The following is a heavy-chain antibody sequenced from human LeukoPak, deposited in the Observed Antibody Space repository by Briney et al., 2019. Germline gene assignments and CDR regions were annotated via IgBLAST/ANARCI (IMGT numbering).Heavy chain of an antibody. CDR3: ARGDTGFSSAWGRDFDY. Sequence: GGSLRLSCAAFGFTVSSKYISWVRQAPGKGLEWVSVLYSGGDTYYADSVKGRFTISRDNSKNTLYLQMNNLRPEDTAVYYCARGDTGFSSAWGRDFDYWCQRTLVTVSS. CDR2: LYSGGDT. D-gene: IGHD6-19*01. CDR1: GFTVSSKY. V-gene: IGHV3-66*01. J-gene: IGHJ4*02.